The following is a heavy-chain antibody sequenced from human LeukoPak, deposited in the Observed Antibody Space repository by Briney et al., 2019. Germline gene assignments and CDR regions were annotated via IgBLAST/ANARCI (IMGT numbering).Heavy chain of an antibody. Sequence: GGSLRLSCAASGFTFTTYWMSWVRQAPGKGLEWVANINQDGTEKFYVDSVKGRFTISRDNAKNSLYLQMNSLRAEDTALYYCAREKPFYDSSGYYYPIAFDYWGQGTLVTVSS. V-gene: IGHV3-7*03. CDR1: GFTFTTYW. CDR3: AREKPFYDSSGYYYPIAFDY. D-gene: IGHD3-22*01. CDR2: INQDGTEK. J-gene: IGHJ4*02.